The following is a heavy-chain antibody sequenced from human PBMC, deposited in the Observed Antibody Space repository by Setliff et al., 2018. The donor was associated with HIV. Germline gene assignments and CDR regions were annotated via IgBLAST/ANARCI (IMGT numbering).Heavy chain of an antibody. V-gene: IGHV4-38-2*02. CDR3: ARYTVDTFFFDY. CDR2: IYHSGST. J-gene: IGHJ4*02. D-gene: IGHD4-17*01. Sequence: SETLSLTCSVSGYSVSSPYYWAWIRQSPGKRLEWIGSIYHSGSTYYSPSLKSRVIISVDAANEQFSLRLSSVTAADTAVYYCARYTVDTFFFDYWGQGRLVTVSS. CDR1: GYSVSSPYY.